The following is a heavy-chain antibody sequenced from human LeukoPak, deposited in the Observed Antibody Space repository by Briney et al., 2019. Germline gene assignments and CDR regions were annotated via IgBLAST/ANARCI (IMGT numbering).Heavy chain of an antibody. CDR3: ARVRDGYNDAYDI. D-gene: IGHD5-24*01. Sequence: ASVKVSCKASGFTFTNYNMHWVRQASGQRLEWMGIIKPSGGSTNYAQNFQGRVTMTRDTSTSTVYMELSSLRSEDTAVYYCARVRDGYNDAYDIWGQGTMITVPS. J-gene: IGHJ3*02. V-gene: IGHV1-46*01. CDR2: IKPSGGST. CDR1: GFTFTNYN.